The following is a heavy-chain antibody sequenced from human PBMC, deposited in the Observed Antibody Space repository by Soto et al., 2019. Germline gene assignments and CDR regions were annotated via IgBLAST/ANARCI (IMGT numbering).Heavy chain of an antibody. CDR1: GFTFIDYY. V-gene: IGHV3-11*06. J-gene: IGHJ4*02. CDR3: ARGGYYYNSSGYYYTFDY. CDR2: MSGSSRYT. Sequence: PGGSLRLSCAASGFTFIDYYMSWIRQAPGKGLEWVSYMSGSSRYTNYADSVKGRFTISRDNAKNSLYLQMNSLRAEDTAVYYCARGGYYYNSSGYYYTFDYWGQGTLVTVSS. D-gene: IGHD3-22*01.